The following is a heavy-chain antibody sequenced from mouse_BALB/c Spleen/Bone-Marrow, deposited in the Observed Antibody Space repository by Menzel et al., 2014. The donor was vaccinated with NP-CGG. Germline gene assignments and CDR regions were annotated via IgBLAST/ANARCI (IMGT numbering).Heavy chain of an antibody. Sequence: LQESGAELVKPGASVKLSCKASGYTFTSYWMHWVKQRPGQGLEWIGEINPSNGRTNYNEKFKSKATLTVDKSSSTAYMQLGSLTSEDSAVYYCARSSYYYGSSYVNAMDYWGQGTSVTVSS. J-gene: IGHJ4*01. CDR2: INPSNGRT. V-gene: IGHV1S81*02. CDR3: ARSSYYYGSSYVNAMDY. CDR1: GYTFTSYW. D-gene: IGHD1-1*01.